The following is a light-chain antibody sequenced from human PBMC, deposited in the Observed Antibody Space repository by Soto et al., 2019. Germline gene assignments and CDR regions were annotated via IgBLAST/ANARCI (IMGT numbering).Light chain of an antibody. CDR2: EVS. CDR3: RSYTSSSTPYV. V-gene: IGLV2-14*01. J-gene: IGLJ1*01. CDR1: SSDVGGYNY. Sequence: QSVLTQPASVSGSPGQSITISCTGTSSDVGGYNYVSWYQQHPGKAPKLMIYEVSNRPSGVSNRFSGSKSGNTGSLTISGLQVEDEADYYCRSYTSSSTPYVFVTGTKLTVL.